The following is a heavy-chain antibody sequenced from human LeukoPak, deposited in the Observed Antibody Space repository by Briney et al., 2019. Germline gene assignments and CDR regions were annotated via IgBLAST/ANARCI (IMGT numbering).Heavy chain of an antibody. D-gene: IGHD2-15*01. CDR3: ARDLPHCSGGSCHPGAFDY. CDR2: ISSSGSTI. V-gene: IGHV3-11*01. J-gene: IGHJ4*02. CDR1: GFTFSDYY. Sequence: GGSLRLSCAASGFTFSDYYMSWILQALGKGLEWVSYISSSGSTIYYADSVKGRFTISRDNAKNSLYLQMNSLRAEDTAVYYCARDLPHCSGGSCHPGAFDYWGQGTLVTVSS.